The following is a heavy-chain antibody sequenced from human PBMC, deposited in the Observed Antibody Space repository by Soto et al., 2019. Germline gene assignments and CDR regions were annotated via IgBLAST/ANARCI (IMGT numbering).Heavy chain of an antibody. CDR3: ARQGMVLRYLRNNYYFDY. CDR2: IYPGDSDT. CDR1: GYSFTSYW. J-gene: IGHJ4*02. Sequence: GESLKISCKGSGYSFTSYWIGWVRQMPGKGLEWMGIIYPGDSDTRYSPSFQGQVTISADKSISTAYLQWSSLKASDTAMYYCARQGMVLRYLRNNYYFDYWGQGTLVTVSS. D-gene: IGHD3-9*01. V-gene: IGHV5-51*01.